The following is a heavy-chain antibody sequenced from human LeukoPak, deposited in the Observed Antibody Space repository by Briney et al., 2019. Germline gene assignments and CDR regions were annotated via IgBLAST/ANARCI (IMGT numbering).Heavy chain of an antibody. CDR1: GGSFSGGSYY. J-gene: IGHJ4*02. D-gene: IGHD5-12*01. CDR3: ARDRGGYSSYEYGFDY. CDR2: IHYSGRT. V-gene: IGHV4-61*01. Sequence: SETLSLTCTVSGGSFSGGSYYWSWIRQPPGKGLECIGYIHYSGRTNANTSLKSRVSISINTSQNQFSLKLSSVTAADTAVYYCARDRGGYSSYEYGFDYWGEGNLVTVSS.